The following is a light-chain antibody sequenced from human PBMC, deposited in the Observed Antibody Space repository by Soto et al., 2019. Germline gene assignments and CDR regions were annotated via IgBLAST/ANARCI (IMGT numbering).Light chain of an antibody. CDR2: LEGSGSY. V-gene: IGLV4-60*03. CDR1: SGHSTYI. Sequence: QPVLTQSSSASASRGSSVKLTNTLSSGHSTYIIAWHQQQPGKAPRYLMKLEGSGSYNKGSGVPDRFSGSSSGADRYLTISNLQSEDEADYYCETWDSHTYVFGTGTKVTVL. CDR3: ETWDSHTYV. J-gene: IGLJ1*01.